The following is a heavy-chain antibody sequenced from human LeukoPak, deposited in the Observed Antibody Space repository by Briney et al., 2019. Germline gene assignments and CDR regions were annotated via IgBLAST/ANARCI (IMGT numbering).Heavy chain of an antibody. J-gene: IGHJ4*02. CDR2: IVVGSGNT. CDR3: ARDLDTAMTYFDY. V-gene: IGHV1-58*01. Sequence: GTSVKVSCKASGFTFTSSAVQWVRQARGQRLEWIGWIVVGSGNTNYAQKFQGRVTMTRDTSTSTVYMELSSLRSEDTAVYYCARDLDTAMTYFDYWGQGTLVTVSS. D-gene: IGHD5-18*01. CDR1: GFTFTSSA.